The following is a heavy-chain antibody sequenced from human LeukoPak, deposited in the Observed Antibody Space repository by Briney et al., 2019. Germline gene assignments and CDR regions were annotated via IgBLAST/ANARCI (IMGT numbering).Heavy chain of an antibody. Sequence: PSETLSLTCTVSGGSISNYYWSWIRQPPGKGLEWIGYISYTENSDYNPSLRSRVTISVDTSKNQFSLTLTSVTAADTAVYYCTREPDTETGGVWGQGTRVTVSS. CDR1: GGSISNYY. D-gene: IGHD2-8*02. CDR2: ISYTENS. CDR3: TREPDTETGGV. V-gene: IGHV4-59*01. J-gene: IGHJ4*02.